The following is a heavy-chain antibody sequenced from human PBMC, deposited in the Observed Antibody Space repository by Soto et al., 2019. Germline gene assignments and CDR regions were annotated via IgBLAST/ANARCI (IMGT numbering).Heavy chain of an antibody. J-gene: IGHJ6*02. CDR2: ISFDGIKK. D-gene: IGHD6-13*01. Sequence: GGSLRLSCAASGFTFRSYDMHWVRQAPGKGLEWMGVISFDGIKKYYADSVKGRFTISRDSSKNKLYLQMNSLRAEDTAVYYCAKPIVAAGYYGMDVWGQGTTVTVPS. V-gene: IGHV3-30*18. CDR3: AKPIVAAGYYGMDV. CDR1: GFTFRSYD.